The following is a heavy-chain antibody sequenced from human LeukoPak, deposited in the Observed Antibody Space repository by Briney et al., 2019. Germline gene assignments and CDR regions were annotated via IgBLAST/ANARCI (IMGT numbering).Heavy chain of an antibody. J-gene: IGHJ6*02. D-gene: IGHD2-21*02. V-gene: IGHV3-48*02. CDR1: GFTFSSYS. Sequence: GGSLRLSCAASGFTFSSYSMNWVRQAPGKGLEWVSYISSSSSTIYYADSVKGRFTISRDNVKNSLYLQMNSLRDEDTAVYYCASAYCGGDCYSAYYYYGMDVWGQGTTVTVSS. CDR3: ASAYCGGDCYSAYYYYGMDV. CDR2: ISSSSSTI.